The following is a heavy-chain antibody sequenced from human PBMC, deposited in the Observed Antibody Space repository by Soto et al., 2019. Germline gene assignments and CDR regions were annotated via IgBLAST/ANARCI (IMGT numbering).Heavy chain of an antibody. CDR2: ARNIGNSYTT. Sequence: EVQLVESGGGLAQPGGSLRLSCVASGFTFSDHYMDWVRQAPGKGLEWVGRARNIGNSYTTEYAASVKGRFTISRDDSKNSLYLQMNSLKTEDTAVYYCARDNYGGHYWYFDLWGRGTLVTVSS. V-gene: IGHV3-72*01. CDR3: ARDNYGGHYWYFDL. D-gene: IGHD4-17*01. CDR1: GFTFSDHY. J-gene: IGHJ2*01.